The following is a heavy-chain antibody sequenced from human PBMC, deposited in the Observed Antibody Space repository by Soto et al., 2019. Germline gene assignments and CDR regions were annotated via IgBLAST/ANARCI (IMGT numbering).Heavy chain of an antibody. CDR2: IHPNSGDT. CDR3: VRDSSTPAWKWFDP. J-gene: IGHJ5*02. D-gene: IGHD2-2*01. CDR1: GYTFTGYY. Sequence: QAQLVQSGAEVQEPGASMKVSCNASGYTFTGYYINWVRQAPGQGPEYMGWIHPNSGDTKDVEKYQDRVIMTRNTSINPAYLELRRLTSDDTALYYCVRDSSTPAWKWFDPWGQGTLVTVSS. V-gene: IGHV1-2*02.